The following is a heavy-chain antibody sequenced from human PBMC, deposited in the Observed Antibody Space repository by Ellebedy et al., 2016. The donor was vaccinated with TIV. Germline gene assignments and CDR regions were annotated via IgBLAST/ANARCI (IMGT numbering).Heavy chain of an antibody. CDR3: AHRQRLYSYGPTDAFDI. CDR2: IYWDDDK. V-gene: IGHV2-5*02. J-gene: IGHJ3*02. Sequence: SGPTLVKPTQTLTLTCTFSGFSLSTSGVGVGWIRQPPGKALEWLALIYWDDDKRYSPSLKSRLTITKDTSKNQVVLTMTNMDPVDTATYYCAHRQRLYSYGPTDAFDIWGQGTMVTVSS. CDR1: GFSLSTSGVG. D-gene: IGHD5-18*01.